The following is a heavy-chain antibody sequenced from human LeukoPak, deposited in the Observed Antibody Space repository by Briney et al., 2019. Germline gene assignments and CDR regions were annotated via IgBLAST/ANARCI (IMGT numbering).Heavy chain of an antibody. CDR1: GFTFSSYG. V-gene: IGHV3-30*18. CDR2: ISYDGSNK. J-gene: IGHJ4*02. CDR3: AKDHSSGWYVDY. Sequence: GGSLRLSCAASGFTFSSYGMHWVRQAPGKGLEWVAVISYDGSNKYYADSVKGRFTISRNNSKNTLYLQMNSLRAEDTAVYYCAKDHSSGWYVDYWGQGTLVTVSS. D-gene: IGHD6-19*01.